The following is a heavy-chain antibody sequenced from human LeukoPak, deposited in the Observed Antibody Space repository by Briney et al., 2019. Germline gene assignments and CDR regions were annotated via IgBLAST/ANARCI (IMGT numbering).Heavy chain of an antibody. CDR2: IKQDGSEI. J-gene: IGHJ6*02. V-gene: IGHV3-7*01. CDR3: ASYYYDSHPEESRYYGMDV. Sequence: PGGSLRLSCAASGFTFSSYWMSWVRQAPGKGLEWVANIKQDGSEIYYVDSVKGRFTISRDNAKNSLYLQMNSLRAEDTAVYYCASYYYDSHPEESRYYGMDVWGQGTTVTVSS. D-gene: IGHD3-22*01. CDR1: GFTFSSYW.